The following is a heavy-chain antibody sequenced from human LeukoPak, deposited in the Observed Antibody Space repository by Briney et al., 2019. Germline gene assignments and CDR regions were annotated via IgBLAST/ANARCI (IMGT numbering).Heavy chain of an antibody. Sequence: SETLSLTCTVSSASISSSDRYWGWIRQPPGKGLEWIGSIYYSGITYHNPSLKSRATISVDTSNNQFSLKMSSVTAADTAVYFCARHQEGMVRGVLYYMDVWGKGTTVIISS. J-gene: IGHJ6*03. CDR2: IYYSGIT. V-gene: IGHV4-39*01. D-gene: IGHD3-10*01. CDR3: ARHQEGMVRGVLYYMDV. CDR1: SASISSSDRY.